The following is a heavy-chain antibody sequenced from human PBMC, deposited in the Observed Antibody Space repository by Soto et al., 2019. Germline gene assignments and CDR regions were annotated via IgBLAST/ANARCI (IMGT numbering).Heavy chain of an antibody. Sequence: ASVKVSCKTSGYTFTTYGVSWVRQAPGQGLEWMGWISAYNGNSNYAQKLQGRVTMTTDTSTSTAYMELRGLRSDDTAVYYCARDRYYYGSGSYYISWFDPWGQGTLVTVSS. CDR3: ARDRYYYGSGSYYISWFDP. D-gene: IGHD3-10*01. V-gene: IGHV1-18*04. J-gene: IGHJ5*02. CDR2: ISAYNGNS. CDR1: GYTFTTYG.